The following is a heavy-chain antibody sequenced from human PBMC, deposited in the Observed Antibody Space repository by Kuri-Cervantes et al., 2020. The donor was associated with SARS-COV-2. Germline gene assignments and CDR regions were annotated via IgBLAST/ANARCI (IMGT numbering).Heavy chain of an antibody. CDR2: ITQDGSEK. Sequence: GESLKISCAASGFTFSSYGMHWVRQAPGKGLEWVANITQDGSEKYYVDSVRGRFTISRDNAKNSLYLQMNSLRAEDTAVYYCAREYYDFWSGKVQLDVWGKGTTVTVSS. J-gene: IGHJ6*04. D-gene: IGHD3-3*01. CDR1: GFTFSSYG. V-gene: IGHV3-7*01. CDR3: AREYYDFWSGKVQLDV.